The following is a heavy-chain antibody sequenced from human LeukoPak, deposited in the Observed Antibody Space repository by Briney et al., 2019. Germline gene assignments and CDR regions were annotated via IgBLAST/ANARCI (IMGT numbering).Heavy chain of an antibody. J-gene: IGHJ6*02. D-gene: IGHD4-11*01. CDR1: GFTFSSYS. CDR2: ISTTSTYI. V-gene: IGHV3-21*01. Sequence: PGGSLRLSCAASGFTFSSYSVNWVRRAPGKGLEWVSSISTTSTYIYYADSVKGRFTISRDNAKSSLYLQMNSLRAEDTAVYYCARDVHSDYDYYAMDFWGQGTTVTVSS. CDR3: ARDVHSDYDYYAMDF.